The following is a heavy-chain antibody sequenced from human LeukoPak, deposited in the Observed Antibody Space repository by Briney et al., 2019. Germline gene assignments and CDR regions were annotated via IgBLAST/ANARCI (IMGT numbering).Heavy chain of an antibody. D-gene: IGHD2-2*01. CDR2: IYYSGST. CDR3: ARDHCSSTSCYEGGFDY. CDR1: GGSISIGDYY. V-gene: IGHV4-30-4*08. Sequence: PSETLSLTCTVSGGSISIGDYYWSWIRQPPGKGLEWIGYIYYSGSTYYNPSLKSRVTISVDTSKNQFSLKLSSVTAADTAVYYCARDHCSSTSCYEGGFDYWGQGTLVTVSS. J-gene: IGHJ4*02.